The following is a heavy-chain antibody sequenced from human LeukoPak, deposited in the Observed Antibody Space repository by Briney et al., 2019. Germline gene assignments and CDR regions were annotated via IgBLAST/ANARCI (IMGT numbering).Heavy chain of an antibody. CDR1: GGSFTSYG. Sequence: ASVKVSCKASGGSFTSYGISWVRQAPGQGLEWMGKIIPIYGRANYGQKFQGRVTITADELTTTSYMELSSLTTEDMAVYYCAAGGAYEFRDDYWGQGTLVTVSS. D-gene: IGHD3-3*01. CDR3: AAGGAYEFRDDY. J-gene: IGHJ4*02. CDR2: IIPIYGRA. V-gene: IGHV1-69*15.